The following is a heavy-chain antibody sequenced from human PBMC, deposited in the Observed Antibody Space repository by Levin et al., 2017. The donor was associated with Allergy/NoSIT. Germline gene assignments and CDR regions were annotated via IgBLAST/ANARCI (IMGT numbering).Heavy chain of an antibody. CDR1: GYSFTSYW. V-gene: IGHV5-51*01. J-gene: IGHJ4*02. CDR3: AREGLWFGELLYSGPDY. CDR2: IYPGDSDT. D-gene: IGHD3-10*01. Sequence: GESLKISCKGSGYSFTSYWIGWVRQMPGKGLEWMGIIYPGDSDTRYSPSFQGQVTISADKSISTAYLQWRSLQASDTAMYYCAREGLWFGELLYSGPDYWGQGTLVTVSS.